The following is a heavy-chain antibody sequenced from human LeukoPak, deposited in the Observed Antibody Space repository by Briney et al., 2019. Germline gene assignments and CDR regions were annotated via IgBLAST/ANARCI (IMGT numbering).Heavy chain of an antibody. CDR1: GFTFSSYA. CDR3: AKDGISDYYYGMDV. J-gene: IGHJ6*02. D-gene: IGHD2-15*01. V-gene: IGHV3-23*01. CDR2: ISGSGGST. Sequence: GGSLRLSCAASGFTFSSYAMSWVRQAPGKGLEWVSAISGSGGSTYYADSVKGRFTISRDNSKNTLYLQMNSLRAEDTAVYYCAKDGISDYYYGMDVWGQGTTVAVSS.